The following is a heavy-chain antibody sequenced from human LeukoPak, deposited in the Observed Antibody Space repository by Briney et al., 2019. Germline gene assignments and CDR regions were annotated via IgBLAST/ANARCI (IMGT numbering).Heavy chain of an antibody. CDR1: VTNAW. V-gene: IGHV3-7*05. D-gene: IGHD2-15*01. CDR2: IKQDGSDK. Sequence: GGSLRLSCAGSVTNAWMSWVRQAPGKGLEWVANIKQDGSDKYYVDSVKGRFTISRDNAKYSLYLQMNSLRAEDTAVYYCARSLGYCSAGSCFPFDYWGQGTLVTVSS. CDR3: ARSLGYCSAGSCFPFDY. J-gene: IGHJ4*02.